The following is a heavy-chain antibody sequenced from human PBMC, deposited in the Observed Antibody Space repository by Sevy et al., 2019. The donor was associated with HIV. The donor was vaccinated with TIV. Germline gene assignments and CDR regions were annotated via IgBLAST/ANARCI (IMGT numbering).Heavy chain of an antibody. J-gene: IGHJ4*02. CDR2: ISWNSGSI. CDR3: AKDLHCMIVVVRSGSYFDY. Sequence: GGSLRLSCAASGFTFDDYAMNWVRQAPGKGLEWVSGISWNSGSIGYADSVKGRFTISRDNAKNSLYLQMNSLRAEDTALYYCAKDLHCMIVVVRSGSYFDYWGQGTLVTVSS. D-gene: IGHD3-22*01. CDR1: GFTFDDYA. V-gene: IGHV3-9*01.